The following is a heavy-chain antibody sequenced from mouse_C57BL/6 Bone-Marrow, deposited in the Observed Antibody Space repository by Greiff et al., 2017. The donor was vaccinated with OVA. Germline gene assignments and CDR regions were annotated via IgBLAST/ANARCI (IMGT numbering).Heavy chain of an antibody. J-gene: IGHJ4*01. CDR1: GYTFTSYW. V-gene: IGHV1-59*01. D-gene: IGHD6-2*01. Sequence: VQLQQPGAELVRPGTSVKLSCKASGYTFTSYWMHWVKQRPGQGLEWIGVIDPSDSYTNYNQKFKGKATLTVDTSSSTAYMQLSSLTSEDSAVYYCARFSLSPYAMDYWGQGTSVTVSS. CDR2: IDPSDSYT. CDR3: ARFSLSPYAMDY.